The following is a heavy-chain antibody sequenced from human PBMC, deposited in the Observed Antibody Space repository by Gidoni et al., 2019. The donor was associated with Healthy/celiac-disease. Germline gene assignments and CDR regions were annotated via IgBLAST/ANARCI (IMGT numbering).Heavy chain of an antibody. CDR3: AKLLLMTNDAFDI. CDR1: GFTFSSYG. CDR2: ISYDGSNK. J-gene: IGHJ3*02. V-gene: IGHV3-30*18. Sequence: QVQLVESGGGVVQPGRSLRLPCAASGFTFSSYGMHWVRQAPGKGLEWVAVISYDGSNKYYADSVKGRFTISRDNSKNTLYLQMNSLRAEDTAVYYCAKLLLMTNDAFDIWGQGTMVTVSS. D-gene: IGHD3-10*01.